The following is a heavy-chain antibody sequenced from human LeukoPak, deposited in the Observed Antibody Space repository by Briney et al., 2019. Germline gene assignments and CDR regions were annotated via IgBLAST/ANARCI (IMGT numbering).Heavy chain of an antibody. CDR1: GFTVSSNY. Sequence: PGGSLRLSCAASGFTVSSNYMSWVRQAPGKGLEWVSVIYSGGSTYYADAVKGRFTISRDNSKNTLYLQMNSLRAEDTAVYYCARDMQGVGLFDYWGQGTLVTVSS. CDR2: IYSGGST. CDR3: ARDMQGVGLFDY. D-gene: IGHD3/OR15-3a*01. J-gene: IGHJ4*02. V-gene: IGHV3-66*01.